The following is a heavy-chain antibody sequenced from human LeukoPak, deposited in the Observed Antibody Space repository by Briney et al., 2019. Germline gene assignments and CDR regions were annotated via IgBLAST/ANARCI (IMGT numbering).Heavy chain of an antibody. J-gene: IGHJ5*02. CDR3: AKGGGYGGKNWFDP. Sequence: GGSLRLSCAASGFTFSTYAMSWVRQAPGKGLEWVSGIRGSGGATYYADSVKGRFTISRDNSKNTLYLQMNSLRAEDTAVYYCAKGGGYGGKNWFDPWGQGTLVTVSS. V-gene: IGHV3-23*01. D-gene: IGHD4-23*01. CDR1: GFTFSTYA. CDR2: IRGSGGAT.